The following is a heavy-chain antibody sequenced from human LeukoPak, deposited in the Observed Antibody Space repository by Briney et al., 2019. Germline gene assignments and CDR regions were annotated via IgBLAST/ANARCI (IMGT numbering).Heavy chain of an antibody. Sequence: SETLSLTCTVSGGSFSSHYWSWIRQPPEKGLEWIGYIYYSGTTTYNPSLESRFTISVDTSKNQFSLRLSAVTAADTAVYYCARIQSSSSPFDYWGQGTLVTVSS. CDR1: GGSFSSHY. D-gene: IGHD2-2*01. J-gene: IGHJ4*02. V-gene: IGHV4-59*11. CDR3: ARIQSSSSPFDY. CDR2: IYYSGTT.